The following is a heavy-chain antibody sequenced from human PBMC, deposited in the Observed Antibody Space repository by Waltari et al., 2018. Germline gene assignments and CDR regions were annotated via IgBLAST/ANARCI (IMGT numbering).Heavy chain of an antibody. Sequence: QEKLVESGGGVVQSGRSLRLSCAASGFSFTNYGMHWVRQAPGNGLEWVAVIWYDGSKKYYADSVKGRFDISRDNSKNTLYLQMDSLRAEDTAVYFCARDQYGESFYYAMNVWGQGTAVTVSS. CDR2: IWYDGSKK. J-gene: IGHJ6*02. D-gene: IGHD1-26*01. CDR3: ARDQYGESFYYAMNV. V-gene: IGHV3-33*01. CDR1: GFSFTNYG.